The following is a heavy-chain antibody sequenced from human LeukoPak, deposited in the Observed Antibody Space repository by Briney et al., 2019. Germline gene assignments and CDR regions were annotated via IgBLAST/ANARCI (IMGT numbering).Heavy chain of an antibody. CDR1: GFTVSSNY. CDR2: IYSGGST. D-gene: IGHD3-3*01. J-gene: IGHJ6*03. Sequence: GGSLRLSCAASGFTVSSNYMSWVRQAPGKGLEWVSIIYSGGSTFYADSVKGRFTISRDNAKNSLYLQMNSLRAEDTALYYCARGFGVAYYYYSMDVWGKGTTVTISS. V-gene: IGHV3-53*01. CDR3: ARGFGVAYYYYSMDV.